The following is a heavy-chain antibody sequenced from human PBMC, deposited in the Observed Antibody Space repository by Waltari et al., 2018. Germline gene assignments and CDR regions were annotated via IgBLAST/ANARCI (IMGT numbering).Heavy chain of an antibody. CDR2: INAITGTT. D-gene: IGHD2-21*02. Sequence: QVQVVQSGAEVKKPGASVRLSCPASVSTVGMYFIHWVRQAPGQGLEWVGLINAITGTTGYAQKFQGRVTVTRDTSTSTVYMELSSLRSDDTAVYYCARDLGTENDSWGQGTLVTVSS. CDR3: ARDLGTENDS. J-gene: IGHJ4*02. V-gene: IGHV1-46*01. CDR1: VSTVGMYF.